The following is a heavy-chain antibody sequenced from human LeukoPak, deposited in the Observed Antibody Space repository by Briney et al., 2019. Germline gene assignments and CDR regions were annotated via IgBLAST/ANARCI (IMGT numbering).Heavy chain of an antibody. CDR1: GYSLTNYY. D-gene: IGHD1-26*01. CDR2: INPNSGGT. CDR3: ARGLEGGSYYGDAFDI. J-gene: IGHJ3*02. V-gene: IGHV1-2*02. Sequence: ASVKVSCKAFGYSLTNYYVHWVRQAPGQGLEWMGWINPNSGGTNYAQKFQGRVTMTRDTSISTAYMELSRLRSDDTAVYYCARGLEGGSYYGDAFDIWGQGTMVTVSS.